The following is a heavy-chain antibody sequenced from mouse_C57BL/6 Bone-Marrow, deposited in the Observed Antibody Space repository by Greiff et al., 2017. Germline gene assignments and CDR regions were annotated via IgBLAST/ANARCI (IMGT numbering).Heavy chain of an antibody. Sequence: QVQLQQPGAELVKPGASVKLSCKASGYTFTSYWMHWVKQRPGQGLEWIGMIHPNSGSTNYNEKFKSKATLTVEKSSSTAYMQLSSLTSEDSAVYYCARSCYGSSYLAWFAYWGQGTLVTVSA. D-gene: IGHD1-1*01. CDR3: ARSCYGSSYLAWFAY. J-gene: IGHJ3*01. V-gene: IGHV1-64*01. CDR2: IHPNSGST. CDR1: GYTFTSYW.